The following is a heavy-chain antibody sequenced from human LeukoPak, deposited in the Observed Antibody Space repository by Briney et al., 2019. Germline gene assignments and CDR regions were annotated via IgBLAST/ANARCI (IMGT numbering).Heavy chain of an antibody. D-gene: IGHD3-10*01. J-gene: IGHJ4*02. CDR2: ISGSGGST. CDR3: ARMVHRSKKGPFDY. V-gene: IGHV3-23*01. CDR1: GFTFSSYA. Sequence: GGSLRLSCAASGFTFSSYAMSWVRQAPGKGLEWVSAISGSGGSTYYADSVKGRFTISRDNSKNTLYLQMNSLRAEDTAVYYCARMVHRSKKGPFDYWGQGTLVTVSS.